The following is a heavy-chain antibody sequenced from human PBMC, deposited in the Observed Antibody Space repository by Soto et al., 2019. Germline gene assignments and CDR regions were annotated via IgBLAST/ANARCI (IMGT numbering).Heavy chain of an antibody. CDR2: ISAYNGNT. Sequence: QHLQDGAGVKKPGTSVKVSCKAPRCTCPSPAISWMRQAPGQGLEWMGWISAYNGNTNYAQKLQGRVTMTTDTSTSTAYVELRSLRSDDTAVYYCARDPPPPDYWGQGTLVTVSS. CDR3: ARDPPPPDY. CDR1: RCTCPSPA. V-gene: IGHV1-18*01. J-gene: IGHJ4*02.